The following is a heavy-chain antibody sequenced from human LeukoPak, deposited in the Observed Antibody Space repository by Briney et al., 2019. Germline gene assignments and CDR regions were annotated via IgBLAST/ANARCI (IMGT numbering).Heavy chain of an antibody. V-gene: IGHV3-48*04. J-gene: IGHJ4*02. CDR2: IVGSSSNI. Sequence: GGSLRLSCAASGFTFSNAWMTWVRKAPGKGLECASYIVGSSSNIYYADSVKGRFTISRDNAKNSLYLQMDSLRAEDTAVYYCATDSPETAAFDYWGQGTLVAVSS. CDR1: GFTFSNAW. D-gene: IGHD1-1*01. CDR3: ATDSPETAAFDY.